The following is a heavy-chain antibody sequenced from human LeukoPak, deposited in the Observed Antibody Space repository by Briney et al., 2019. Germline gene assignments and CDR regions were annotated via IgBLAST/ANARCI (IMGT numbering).Heavy chain of an antibody. J-gene: IGHJ4*02. CDR1: GFTFSKYC. CDR3: ATKQWLAPPPDS. CDR2: INTDWSDT. Sequence: GGSLRLSCAVSGFTFSKYCLLWVRQAPAKGLASVSRINTDWSDTTYADSVRDRLPDSRHNHDHTMFLQMNSESDEDTAVYFCATKQWLAPPPDSWGEGAPVTVSS. V-gene: IGHV3-74*01. D-gene: IGHD6-19*01.